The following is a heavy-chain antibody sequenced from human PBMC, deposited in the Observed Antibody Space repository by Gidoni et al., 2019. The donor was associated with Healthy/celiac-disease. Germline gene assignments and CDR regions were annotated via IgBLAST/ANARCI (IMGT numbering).Heavy chain of an antibody. CDR1: GGSFSGYY. D-gene: IGHD3-3*01. CDR3: ARRRYYDFWSGYSLRNSYFDY. CDR2: INHSGST. J-gene: IGHJ4*02. V-gene: IGHV4-34*01. Sequence: QVQLQQWGAGLLKPSETLSLTCAVYGGSFSGYYWSWIRQPPGKGLEWIGEINHSGSTNYNPSLKSRVTISVDTSKNQFSLKLSSVTAADTAVYYCARRRYYDFWSGYSLRNSYFDYWGQGTLVTVSS.